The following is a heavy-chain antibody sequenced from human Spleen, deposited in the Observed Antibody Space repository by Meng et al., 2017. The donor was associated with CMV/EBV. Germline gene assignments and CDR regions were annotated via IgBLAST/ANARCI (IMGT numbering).Heavy chain of an antibody. CDR3: AKDRIMYYYGSGSADY. D-gene: IGHD3-10*01. J-gene: IGHJ4*02. V-gene: IGHV3-9*01. CDR2: ISWNSGSI. CDR1: GFTFSSYA. Sequence: SLKISCVASGFTFSSYAMSWVRQAPGKGLEWVSGISWNSGSIGYADSVKGRFTISRDNAKNSLYLQMNSLRAEDTALYYCAKDRIMYYYGSGSADYWGQGTLVTVSS.